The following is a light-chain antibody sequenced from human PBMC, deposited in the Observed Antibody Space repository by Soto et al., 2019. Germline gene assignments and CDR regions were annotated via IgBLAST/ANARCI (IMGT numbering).Light chain of an antibody. CDR1: SDDIGYNNY. J-gene: IGLJ2*01. Sequence: QSAPTQPASVSGSPGQSITISCTGTSDDIGYNNYVSWYQQHPGKAPTLIIYAVTYRPSGVSSCFSGSKSGDTASLTISGLQADDEADYYCTSHTDSRPVVFGGGTKLTVL. CDR2: AVT. V-gene: IGLV2-14*03. CDR3: TSHTDSRPVV.